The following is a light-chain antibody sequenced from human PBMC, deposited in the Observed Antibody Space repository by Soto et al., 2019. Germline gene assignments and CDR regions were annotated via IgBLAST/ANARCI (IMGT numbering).Light chain of an antibody. Sequence: QSVLTQPPSVSGAPGQRVTIPCTGSSSNIGSFYDVHWYQQLPGTVPKLLIHGDNNRPSGVPDRFSGSKSGTSASLAITGLQAEDEADYYCQSYDNSLSHAVFGGGTKVTVL. V-gene: IGLV1-40*01. J-gene: IGLJ2*01. CDR1: SSNIGSFYD. CDR2: GDN. CDR3: QSYDNSLSHAV.